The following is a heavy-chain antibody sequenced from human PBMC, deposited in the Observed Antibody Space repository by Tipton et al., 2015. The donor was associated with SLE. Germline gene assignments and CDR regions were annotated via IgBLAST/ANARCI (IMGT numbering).Heavy chain of an antibody. CDR1: GGSISSYY. D-gene: IGHD4-23*01. CDR3: ARERGGGNSDAFDI. Sequence: TLSLTCTVSGGSISSYYWSWIRQPPGKGLEWIGYIYYSGSTNYNPSLKSRVTISVDTSKNQFSLKLSSVTAADTAVYYCARERGGGNSDAFDIWGQGTMVTVSS. V-gene: IGHV4-59*01. CDR2: IYYSGST. J-gene: IGHJ3*02.